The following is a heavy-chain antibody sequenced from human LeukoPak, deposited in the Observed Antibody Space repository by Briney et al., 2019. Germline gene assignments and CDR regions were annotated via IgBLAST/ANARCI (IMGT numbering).Heavy chain of an antibody. CDR3: ARGGASRRAVNGAFDI. Sequence: SETLSLTCTVSGGSISSYYWSWIRQPAGKGLEWIGYIYYSGSTNYNPSLKSRVTISVDTSKNQFSLKLSSVTAADTAVYYCARGGASRRAVNGAFDIWGQGTMVTVSS. V-gene: IGHV4-59*01. CDR1: GGSISSYY. J-gene: IGHJ3*02. CDR2: IYYSGST. D-gene: IGHD4-11*01.